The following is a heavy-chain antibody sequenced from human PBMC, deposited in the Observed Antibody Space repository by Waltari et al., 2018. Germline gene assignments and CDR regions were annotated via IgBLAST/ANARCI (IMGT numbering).Heavy chain of an antibody. J-gene: IGHJ3*02. V-gene: IGHV4-34*01. CDR2: INHSGST. Sequence: QVQLQQWGAGLLKPSETLSLTCAVSGGSFSGYYWSWIRQPPGKGLEWIGEINHSGSTNYNPSLKSRVTISVDTSKNQFSLKLSSVTAADTAVYYCARRPTAVGGYDAFDIWGQGTMVTVSS. D-gene: IGHD1-26*01. CDR1: GGSFSGYY. CDR3: ARRPTAVGGYDAFDI.